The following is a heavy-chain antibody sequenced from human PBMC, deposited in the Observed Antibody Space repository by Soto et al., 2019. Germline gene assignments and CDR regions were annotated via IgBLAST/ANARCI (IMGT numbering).Heavy chain of an antibody. V-gene: IGHV3-30*18. Sequence: QVQLVESGGGVVQPGRSLRLSCAASGFSFSSYGMHWVRQAPGKGLEWVAVISYDGSNKYYADSVKGRFTISRDNSKNTLYLQMNSLRAEDTAVYYCAKDLSSAPVMDVRGKGTTVTVSS. CDR2: ISYDGSNK. CDR1: GFSFSSYG. CDR3: AKDLSSAPVMDV. J-gene: IGHJ6*03. D-gene: IGHD6-6*01.